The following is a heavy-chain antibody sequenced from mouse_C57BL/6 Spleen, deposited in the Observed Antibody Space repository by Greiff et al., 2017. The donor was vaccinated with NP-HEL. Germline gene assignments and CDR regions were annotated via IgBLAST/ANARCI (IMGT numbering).Heavy chain of an antibody. CDR2: INPGSGGT. J-gene: IGHJ2*01. CDR3: ARGLLDY. CDR1: GYAFTNYL. V-gene: IGHV1-54*01. Sequence: QVQLQQSGAELVRPGNSVKVSCKASGYAFTNYLIEWVKQRPGQGLEWIGVINPGSGGTNYNEKFKGKATLTADKSSSTAYMQLSSLTSEDSAVYFCARGLLDYWGQGTTLTVSS. D-gene: IGHD3-1*01.